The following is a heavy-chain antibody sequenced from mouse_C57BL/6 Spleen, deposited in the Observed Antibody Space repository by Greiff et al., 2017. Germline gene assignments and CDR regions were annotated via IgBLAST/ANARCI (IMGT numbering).Heavy chain of an antibody. CDR3: TRKEGNGYSEGFAY. Sequence: VQLQQFGAELVRPGASVTLSCKASGYTFTDYEMHWVKQTPVHGLEWIGAIDPETGGTAYNQKFKGKAILTADKSSSTAYMELRSLTSEDSAVYYCTRKEGNGYSEGFAYWGQGTLVTVSA. CDR2: IDPETGGT. D-gene: IGHD2-3*01. J-gene: IGHJ3*01. V-gene: IGHV1-15*01. CDR1: GYTFTDYE.